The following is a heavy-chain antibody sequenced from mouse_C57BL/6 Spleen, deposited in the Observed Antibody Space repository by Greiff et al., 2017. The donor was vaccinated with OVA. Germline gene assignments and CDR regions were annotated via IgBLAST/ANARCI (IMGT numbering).Heavy chain of an antibody. Sequence: QVQLQQSGPGLVQPSQSLSITCTVSGFSLTSYGVHWVRQSPGKGLEWLGVIWRGGSTDYNAAFMSRLSITKDNSKRQVFFKMNSLQADDTAIYYCAKRDYDYEDAMDYWGQGTSVTVSS. CDR2: IWRGGST. J-gene: IGHJ4*01. CDR3: AKRDYDYEDAMDY. CDR1: GFSLTSYG. D-gene: IGHD2-4*01. V-gene: IGHV2-5*01.